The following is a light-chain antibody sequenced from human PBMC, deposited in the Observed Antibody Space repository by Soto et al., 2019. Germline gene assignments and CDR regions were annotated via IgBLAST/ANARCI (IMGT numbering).Light chain of an antibody. J-gene: IGKJ1*01. Sequence: EIVLTQSPGTLSLSPGERATLSCRSSQRVSSSFLAWYQQKPGQAPRLLIYGASSRATGIPDRFSGSGSGTDFTLTIRRLEPEDFAVYYCQQYDSSPWTFGQGTKVEIK. V-gene: IGKV3-20*01. CDR1: QRVSSSF. CDR2: GAS. CDR3: QQYDSSPWT.